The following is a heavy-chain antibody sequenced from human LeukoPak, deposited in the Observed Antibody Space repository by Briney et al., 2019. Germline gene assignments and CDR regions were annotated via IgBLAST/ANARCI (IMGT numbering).Heavy chain of an antibody. V-gene: IGHV3-9*01. CDR1: GFTFDDYA. CDR3: ARQYDPSAPYFDY. Sequence: GGSLRLSCAASGFTFDDYAMHWVRQAPGKGLEWVSGISWNSGSIGYADSVKGRFTISRDNAKNSLYLQMNSLRAEDTAVYYCARQYDPSAPYFDYWGQGTLVTVSS. D-gene: IGHD1-1*01. CDR2: ISWNSGSI. J-gene: IGHJ4*02.